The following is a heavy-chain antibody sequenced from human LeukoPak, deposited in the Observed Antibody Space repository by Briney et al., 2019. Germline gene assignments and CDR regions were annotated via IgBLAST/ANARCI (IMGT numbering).Heavy chain of an antibody. Sequence: PGGSLRLSCAASGFTFSGYWMSWVRQAPGKGLEWVANIKQDGSEKYYVDSVKGRFTISRDNAKNSLYLQMNSLRAEDTAVYYCARGPPYYYDSSGYLQHWGQGTLVTVSS. CDR2: IKQDGSEK. J-gene: IGHJ1*01. V-gene: IGHV3-7*03. CDR3: ARGPPYYYDSSGYLQH. CDR1: GFTFSGYW. D-gene: IGHD3-22*01.